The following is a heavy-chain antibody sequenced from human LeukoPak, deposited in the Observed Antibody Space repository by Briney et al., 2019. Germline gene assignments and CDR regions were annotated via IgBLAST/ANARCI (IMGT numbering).Heavy chain of an antibody. Sequence: GGSLRLSCAASGFTFSSFVMHWVRQAPGKGLEWVALITYDGSNKHYADSVRGRSTITRDNSKNTLDLQMNALRAEDTAVYYCVRGSVAYSGGYFQHWGQGTLVTVSS. D-gene: IGHD2-15*01. V-gene: IGHV3-30-3*01. CDR2: ITYDGSNK. CDR1: GFTFSSFV. CDR3: VRGSVAYSGGYFQH. J-gene: IGHJ1*01.